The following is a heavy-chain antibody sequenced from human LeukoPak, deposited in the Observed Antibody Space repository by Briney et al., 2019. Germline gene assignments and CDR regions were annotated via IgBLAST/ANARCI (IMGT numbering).Heavy chain of an antibody. Sequence: PGGSLRLSCAASGFTLDDYAMHWVRQAPGKGLEGVCGFILDGGSTGYAHSVKGRFTISRDNAKSSLSLRKNSLRAEDAALYYCAKDIGEWQDTLDDWGQGTPVTVSS. D-gene: IGHD3-10*01. CDR3: AKDIGEWQDTLDD. V-gene: IGHV3-9*01. CDR1: GFTLDDYA. J-gene: IGHJ4*02. CDR2: FILDGGST.